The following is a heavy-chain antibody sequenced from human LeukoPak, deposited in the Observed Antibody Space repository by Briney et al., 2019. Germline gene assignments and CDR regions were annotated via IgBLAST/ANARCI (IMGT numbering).Heavy chain of an antibody. Sequence: EASVKVSCKASGYTFTGYYMHWVRQAPGQGLEWMGWINPNSGGTTYAQKFQGRVTMTRDTSISTAYMELSRLRSDDTAVYYCASLMRNYEDYYYMDVWGKGTTVTVSS. CDR3: ASLMRNYEDYYYMDV. CDR1: GYTFTGYY. CDR2: INPNSGGT. J-gene: IGHJ6*03. D-gene: IGHD1-7*01. V-gene: IGHV1-2*02.